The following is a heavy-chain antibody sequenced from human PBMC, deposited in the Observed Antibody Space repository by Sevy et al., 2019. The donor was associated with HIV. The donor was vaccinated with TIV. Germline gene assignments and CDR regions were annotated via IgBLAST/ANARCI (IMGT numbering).Heavy chain of an antibody. CDR3: ARGSIRWLRYFDPSNFDY. J-gene: IGHJ4*02. Sequence: GGSLRLSCAASGFTFSSYWMSWVRQAPGKGLEWVANIKQDGSEKYYVDSVKGRFTISRDNAKNSLYLQMNSLRAEDTAVYYCARGSIRWLRYFDPSNFDYWGQGTLVTVSS. CDR2: IKQDGSEK. V-gene: IGHV3-7*01. CDR1: GFTFSSYW. D-gene: IGHD3-9*01.